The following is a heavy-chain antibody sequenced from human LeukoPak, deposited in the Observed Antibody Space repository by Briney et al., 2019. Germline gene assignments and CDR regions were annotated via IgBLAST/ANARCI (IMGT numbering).Heavy chain of an antibody. CDR1: GFTFSRYW. Sequence: GGSLRLSCAASGFTFSRYWMSWVRQAPGKGLEWVANIKEDGSVKYYVESVKGRFTISRDNAKNSLYLQMNSLRVEDTAVYYCAASISMFDYWGQGTLVTVSS. CDR3: AASISMFDY. J-gene: IGHJ4*02. V-gene: IGHV3-7*02. CDR2: IKEDGSVK. D-gene: IGHD2/OR15-2a*01.